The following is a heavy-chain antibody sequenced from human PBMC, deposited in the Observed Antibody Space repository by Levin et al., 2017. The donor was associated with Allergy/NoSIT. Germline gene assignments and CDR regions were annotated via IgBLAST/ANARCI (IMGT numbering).Heavy chain of an antibody. CDR1: GGSFSGYY. CDR2: INHSGST. CDR3: ARLEEQVTMVRGVIITDDAFDI. J-gene: IGHJ3*02. Sequence: SETLSLTCAVYGGSFSGYYWSWIRQPPGKGLEWIGEINHSGSTNYNPSLKSRVTISVDTSKNQFSLKLSSVTAADTAVYYCARLEEQVTMVRGVIITDDAFDIWGQGTMVTVSS. V-gene: IGHV4-34*01. D-gene: IGHD3-10*01.